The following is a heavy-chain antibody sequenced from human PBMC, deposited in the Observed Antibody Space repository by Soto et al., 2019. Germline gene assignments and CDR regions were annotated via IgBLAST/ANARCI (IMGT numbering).Heavy chain of an antibody. D-gene: IGHD4-17*01. Sequence: PGGSLRLSCAASGFTFSSYAMSRVRQAPGKGLEWVSAISGSGGSTYYADSVKGRFTISRDNSKNTLYLQMNSLRAEDTAVYYCAKVPDPYGDYGYFDYWGQGTLVTVSS. CDR2: ISGSGGST. CDR3: AKVPDPYGDYGYFDY. J-gene: IGHJ4*02. V-gene: IGHV3-23*01. CDR1: GFTFSSYA.